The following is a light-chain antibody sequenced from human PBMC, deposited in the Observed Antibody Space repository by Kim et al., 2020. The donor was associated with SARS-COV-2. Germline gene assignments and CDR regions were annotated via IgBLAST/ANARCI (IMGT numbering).Light chain of an antibody. J-gene: IGLJ2*01. CDR2: DVS. Sequence: GQSITIACTGTSSDVGGYNYVSWYQQHLGKAPKLMIYDVSNRPSGVSNRFSGSKSGNTASLTISGLQAEDEADYYCSSYTSSSTLVFGGGTQLTVL. CDR3: SSYTSSSTLV. V-gene: IGLV2-14*03. CDR1: SSDVGGYNY.